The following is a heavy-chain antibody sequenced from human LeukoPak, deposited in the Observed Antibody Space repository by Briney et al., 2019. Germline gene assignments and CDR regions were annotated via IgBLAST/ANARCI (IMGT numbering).Heavy chain of an antibody. CDR1: GYTFTSYG. CDR2: ISVYNGNT. CDR3: ARRLRRTYDY. D-gene: IGHD5-12*01. V-gene: IGHV1-18*01. Sequence: VASVKVSCKSSGYTFTSYGIIWVRQAPGQGLESMGWISVYNGNTNYAQKFQGRVTMTADTSTSTAYMELRSLRSDDTAVYYCARRLRRTYDYWGQGTLVTVSS. J-gene: IGHJ4*02.